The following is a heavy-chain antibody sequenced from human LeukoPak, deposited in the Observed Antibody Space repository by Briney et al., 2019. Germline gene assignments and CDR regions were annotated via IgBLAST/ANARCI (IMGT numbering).Heavy chain of an antibody. D-gene: IGHD1-26*01. V-gene: IGHV3-21*01. J-gene: IGHJ4*02. Sequence: PGGSLRLSCAASGFTFSSYSMNWVRQAPGKGLEGVSSISSSSSYIYYADSVKGRFTISRDNAKNSLYLQMNSMKAEDAAVYYCDLGAALVGATCTPDMWGQGTLVTVSS. CDR2: ISSSSSYI. CDR3: DLGAALVGATCTPDM. CDR1: GFTFSSYS.